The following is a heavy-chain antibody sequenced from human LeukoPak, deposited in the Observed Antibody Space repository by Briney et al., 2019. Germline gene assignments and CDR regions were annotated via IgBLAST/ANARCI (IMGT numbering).Heavy chain of an antibody. D-gene: IGHD3-10*01. V-gene: IGHV3-23*01. CDR3: ARDSGYHNYGSA. CDR1: GFTFSSYA. CDR2: ISGSGGST. J-gene: IGHJ5*02. Sequence: GGSLRLSCAASGFTFSSYAMSWVRQAPGKGLEWVSAISGSGGSTYYADSVKGRFTISRDNSKNTLYLQMNSLRAEDTALYYCARDSGYHNYGSAWGQGTLVTVSS.